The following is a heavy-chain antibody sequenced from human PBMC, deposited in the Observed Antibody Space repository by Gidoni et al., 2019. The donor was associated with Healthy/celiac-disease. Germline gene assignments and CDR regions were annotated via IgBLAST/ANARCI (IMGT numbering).Heavy chain of an antibody. J-gene: IGHJ4*02. D-gene: IGHD5-12*01. CDR2: IIPICGTA. CDR3: ARGGDGYNYRFDY. V-gene: IGHV1-69*01. Sequence: QVQLVQSGAEVKKPGSSVTVSCKASGGTFSSDDISRVRQAPGQGLEWMGGIIPICGTANDEQKFQGRVTITADESTSTAYMELSSLRSEDTAVYYCARGGDGYNYRFDYWGQGTLVTVSS. CDR1: GGTFSSDD.